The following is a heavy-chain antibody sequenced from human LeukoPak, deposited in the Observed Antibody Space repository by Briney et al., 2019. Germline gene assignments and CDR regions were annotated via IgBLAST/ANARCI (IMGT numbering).Heavy chain of an antibody. D-gene: IGHD3-22*01. CDR2: IYHSGST. CDR3: ARDFDSSGYYYFDY. Sequence: PSETLSLTCTVSGYSISSGYYWGWIRQPPGKGLEWIGSIYHSGSTYYNPSLKSRVTISVDTSKNQFSLKLSSVTAADTAVYYCARDFDSSGYYYFDYWGQGTLVTVSS. CDR1: GYSISSGYY. V-gene: IGHV4-38-2*02. J-gene: IGHJ4*02.